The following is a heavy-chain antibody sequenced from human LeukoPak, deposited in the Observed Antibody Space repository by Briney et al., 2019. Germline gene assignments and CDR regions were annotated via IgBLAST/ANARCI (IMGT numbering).Heavy chain of an antibody. D-gene: IGHD6-13*01. CDR1: GFTFSSYS. CDR3: VSGLIAAAGTSVNY. Sequence: GGSLRLSCAAPGFTFSSYSMNWVRQAPGKGLEWISYISSSSSIIYYAYSVKGRFTISSDTAKNSLYLQMNSLRGEDTAVYYCVSGLIAAAGTSVNYWGQGTLVTVSS. J-gene: IGHJ4*02. V-gene: IGHV3-48*01. CDR2: ISSSSSII.